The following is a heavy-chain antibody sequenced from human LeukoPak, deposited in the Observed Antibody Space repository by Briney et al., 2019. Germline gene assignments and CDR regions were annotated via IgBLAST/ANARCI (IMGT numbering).Heavy chain of an antibody. D-gene: IGHD6-19*01. Sequence: SETLSLTCTVSGGSISSSSYYWGWIRQPPGKALEWIGTIYYSGGTYDNPSLKSRVTISVDTSKNQFSLKLSSVTAADTAVYYCARSTYSSGPYYWGQGTLVTVSS. J-gene: IGHJ4*02. V-gene: IGHV4-39*07. CDR3: ARSTYSSGPYY. CDR1: GGSISSSSYY. CDR2: IYYSGGT.